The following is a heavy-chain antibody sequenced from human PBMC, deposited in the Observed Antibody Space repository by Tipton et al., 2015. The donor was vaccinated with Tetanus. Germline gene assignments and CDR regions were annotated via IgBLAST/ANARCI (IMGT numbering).Heavy chain of an antibody. V-gene: IGHV4-31*03. Sequence: GLVKPSQTLSLTCSVSGVSISGGRYYWSWIRQRPGKGLEWIGDIYSSGSTYPDPSLKGRATISVDTSKNQFSLRVNSVTAADTAVYYCARDQARGARGWNYFDFWGLGTLVTVSS. D-gene: IGHD1-26*01. CDR2: IYSSGST. J-gene: IGHJ4*02. CDR1: GVSISGGRYY. CDR3: ARDQARGARGWNYFDF.